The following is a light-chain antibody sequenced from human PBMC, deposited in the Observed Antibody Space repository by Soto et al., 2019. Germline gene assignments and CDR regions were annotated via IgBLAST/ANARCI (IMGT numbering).Light chain of an antibody. CDR1: QSVSSY. CDR3: QQRSNWPPIT. J-gene: IGKJ5*01. V-gene: IGKV3-11*01. Sequence: EIVLTQSPATLSLYPGERATLSRRSSQSVSSYLAWYQQKPGQAPRLLIYDAYNRATGIPASFSGCGSGTDLTLTISSLEPEDFAVYYCQQRSNWPPITFGQGTRLEIK. CDR2: DAY.